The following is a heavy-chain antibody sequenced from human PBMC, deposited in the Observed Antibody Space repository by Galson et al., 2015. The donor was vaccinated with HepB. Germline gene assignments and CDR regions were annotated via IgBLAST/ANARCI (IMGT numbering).Heavy chain of an antibody. D-gene: IGHD2-2*01. CDR2: ISDSGTT. CDR3: ARLCSSANCYLYAFDV. J-gene: IGHJ3*01. Sequence: SETLSLTCTVSGGSTSSNYWSWIRQPPGKGLEWIGYISDSGTTDYSPSLRSRVTMSVDRSKKQFSLKLSSVTAADTAVYYCARLCSSANCYLYAFDVWGQGTMVTVSS. V-gene: IGHV4-59*01. CDR1: GGSTSSNY.